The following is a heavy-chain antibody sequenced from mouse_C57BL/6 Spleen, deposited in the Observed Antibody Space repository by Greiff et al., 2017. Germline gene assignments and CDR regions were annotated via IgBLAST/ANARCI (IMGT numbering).Heavy chain of an antibody. CDR2: IYPGDGDT. D-gene: IGHD2-4*01. CDR3: APLGGLDAMDY. CDR1: GYAFSSSW. J-gene: IGHJ4*01. V-gene: IGHV1-82*01. Sequence: VQLQQSGPELVKPGASVKISCKASGYAFSSSWMNWVKQRPGKGLEWIGRIYPGDGDTNYNGKFKGKATLTADKSSSTAYMQLSSLTSEDSAVYFCAPLGGLDAMDYWGQGTSVTVSS.